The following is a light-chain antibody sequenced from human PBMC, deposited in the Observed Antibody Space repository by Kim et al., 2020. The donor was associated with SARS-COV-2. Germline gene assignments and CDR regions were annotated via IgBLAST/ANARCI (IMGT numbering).Light chain of an antibody. Sequence: NFMLTQPHSVSESPGNTVTISCTRSSGSIDDNYVQWYQQRPGGVPTTVIYEDDQRPSGVSDRFSGSIDNSSNSASLTISGLKTEDEADYYCQSYNRSNVVFGGGTQLT. V-gene: IGLV6-57*04. CDR2: EDD. CDR3: QSYNRSNVV. J-gene: IGLJ2*01. CDR1: SGSIDDNY.